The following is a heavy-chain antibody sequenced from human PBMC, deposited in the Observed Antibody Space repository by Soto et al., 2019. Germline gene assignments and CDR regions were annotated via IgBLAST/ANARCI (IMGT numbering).Heavy chain of an antibody. J-gene: IGHJ4*02. CDR2: IYPGDSDT. V-gene: IGHV5-51*01. D-gene: IGHD6-19*01. CDR1: GYSFTNYW. Sequence: GESLKISCKASGYSFTNYWIGWVRQMPGKGLEWMGTIYPGDSDTRYSPSFQGQVTFSVDKSINTAYLHWTSLKASDTAIYYCAIQHPLDSSAWYNWGQGTLLTVS. CDR3: AIQHPLDSSAWYN.